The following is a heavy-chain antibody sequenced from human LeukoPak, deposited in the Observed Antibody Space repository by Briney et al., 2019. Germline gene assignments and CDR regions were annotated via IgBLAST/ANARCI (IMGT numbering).Heavy chain of an antibody. CDR1: GFTVSSNY. D-gene: IGHD6-13*01. J-gene: IGHJ4*02. V-gene: IGHV3-53*01. CDR2: IYSGGST. Sequence: PGGSLRLSCAASGFTVSSNYMSWVRQAPGKGLEWVPVIYSGGSTYYADSVKGRFTISRDNSKNTLYLQMNSLRAEDTPVYYCARVGGYSSSWSRYFDYWGQGTLVTVSS. CDR3: ARVGGYSSSWSRYFDY.